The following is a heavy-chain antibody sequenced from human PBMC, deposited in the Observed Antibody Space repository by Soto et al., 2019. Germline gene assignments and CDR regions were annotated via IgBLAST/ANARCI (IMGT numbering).Heavy chain of an antibody. Sequence: SETLSLTCAFYGGSFSGYYWSWIRQPPGKGLEWIGEINHSGSTNYNPSLKSRVTISVNTTKNQFSLKLSSVTAADTAVYYCAVEYSSSSGYAFDIWGQGTMVTVSS. CDR3: AVEYSSSSGYAFDI. J-gene: IGHJ3*02. CDR1: GGSFSGYY. CDR2: INHSGST. D-gene: IGHD6-6*01. V-gene: IGHV4-34*01.